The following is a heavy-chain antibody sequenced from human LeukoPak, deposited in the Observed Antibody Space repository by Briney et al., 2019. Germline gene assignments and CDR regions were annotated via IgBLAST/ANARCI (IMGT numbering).Heavy chain of an antibody. CDR3: ARYGEFDAFDI. CDR2: IYTSGSA. V-gene: IGHV4-61*02. Sequence: SQTLSLTCTVSGGSISSGSYYWSWIRQPAGKGLEWIGRIYTSGSANYNPSLKSRLTISVDTSKNQFSLKLSSVTTADTAVYYCARYGEFDAFDIWGQGTMVTVSS. D-gene: IGHD7-27*01. CDR1: GGSISSGSYY. J-gene: IGHJ3*02.